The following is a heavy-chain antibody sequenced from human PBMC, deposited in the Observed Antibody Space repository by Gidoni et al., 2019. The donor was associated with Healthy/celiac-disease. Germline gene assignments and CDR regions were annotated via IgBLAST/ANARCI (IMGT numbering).Heavy chain of an antibody. D-gene: IGHD3-10*01. V-gene: IGHV4-59*08. Sequence: QVQLQESGPGLVKPSETLSLTCTVSGGSISSYYWSWIRRPPGKGLEWIGHIFYSGSTNYSPSLKSRVTISVDTSKNQFSLKLSSVTAADTAVYYCARLPPGSGSAHFDLWGRGTLVTVSS. J-gene: IGHJ2*01. CDR1: GGSISSYY. CDR2: IFYSGST. CDR3: ARLPPGSGSAHFDL.